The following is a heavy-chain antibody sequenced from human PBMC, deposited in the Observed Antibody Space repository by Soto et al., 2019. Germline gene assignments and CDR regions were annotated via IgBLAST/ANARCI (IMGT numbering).Heavy chain of an antibody. CDR3: ARETNYYDSRGSLVEYFQH. CDR2: IYSGGST. CDR1: GFTVSSNY. D-gene: IGHD3-22*01. V-gene: IGHV3-53*01. J-gene: IGHJ1*01. Sequence: GGSLRLSCAASGFTVSSNYMSWVRQAPGKGLEWVSVIYSGGSTYYADSVKGRFTISRDNSKNTLYLQMNSLRAEDTAVYYCARETNYYDSRGSLVEYFQHWSQGTLVTVSS.